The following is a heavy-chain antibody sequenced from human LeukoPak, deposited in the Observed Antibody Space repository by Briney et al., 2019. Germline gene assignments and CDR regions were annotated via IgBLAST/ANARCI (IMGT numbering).Heavy chain of an antibody. CDR3: ARDESTLRGVITPPYNWFDP. CDR1: GGTFSSYT. V-gene: IGHV1-69*04. D-gene: IGHD3-10*01. CDR2: IIPILGIA. J-gene: IGHJ5*02. Sequence: SGTVAWKVYGGTFSSYTISWVRQAPGQGLEWMGRIIPILGIANYAQKFQGRVTLTADKSTSTAYMELSSLKSENTAVYYWARDESTLRGVITPPYNWFDPWGQGTLVTVSS.